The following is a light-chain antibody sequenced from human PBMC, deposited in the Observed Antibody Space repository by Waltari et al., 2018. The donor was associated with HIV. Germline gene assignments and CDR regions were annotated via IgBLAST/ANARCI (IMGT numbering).Light chain of an antibody. CDR3: CSYAGSSTLV. V-gene: IGLV2-23*02. Sequence: QSALTQPASVSGSPGQSITTPCTGTSSDVGSYNLVSWYQQHPGKAPKLMIHEVSKRPSGVSNRFSGSKSGNTASLTISGLQAEDEADYYCCSYAGSSTLVFGGGTKLTVL. CDR1: SSDVGSYNL. CDR2: EVS. J-gene: IGLJ2*01.